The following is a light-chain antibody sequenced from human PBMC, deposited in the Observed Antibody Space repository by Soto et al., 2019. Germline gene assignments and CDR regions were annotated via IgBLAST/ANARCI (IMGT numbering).Light chain of an antibody. J-gene: IGKJ1*01. CDR1: QSISNH. CDR2: AAA. Sequence: DIQMTQSPSPLPASVGDRVTITCRANQSISNHLNWYQQKPGKAPNLLIYAAASLQRGVPSRFSGSGSGTDFTRTISTLQREDFATYYCLQTYSSWWTFGQGTKVEIK. CDR3: LQTYSSWWT. V-gene: IGKV1-39*01.